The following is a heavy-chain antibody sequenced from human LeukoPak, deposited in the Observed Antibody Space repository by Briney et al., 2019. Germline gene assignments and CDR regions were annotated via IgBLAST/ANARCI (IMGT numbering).Heavy chain of an antibody. CDR3: ARRRGGYGEGELDY. D-gene: IGHD4-17*01. CDR1: GFIASNKY. V-gene: IGHV3-66*04. J-gene: IGHJ4*02. Sequence: GGSLRLSCAASGFIASNKYVSWVRQAPGKGLEWVSTIRSDGTTDYADSVKGRFTISRDDSKNTLYLQMNSLRVEDTAVYSCARRRGGYGEGELDYWGQGTLVTVSS. CDR2: IRSDGTT.